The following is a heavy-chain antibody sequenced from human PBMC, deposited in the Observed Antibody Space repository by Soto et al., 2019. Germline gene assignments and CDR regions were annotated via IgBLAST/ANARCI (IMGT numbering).Heavy chain of an antibody. CDR2: TYYSGST. J-gene: IGHJ3*02. V-gene: IGHV4-59*01. CDR1: GGYIGNDY. Sequence: TSETLSLTCTVSGGYIGNDYWSWIRQPPGKELEWIGYTYYSGSTNYSPSLKSRVTISVDTSKNQFSLRLSSVTSADTAVYYCARGIAGAASGRAFDIWGQGTMVTVSS. CDR3: ARGIAGAASGRAFDI. D-gene: IGHD1-26*01.